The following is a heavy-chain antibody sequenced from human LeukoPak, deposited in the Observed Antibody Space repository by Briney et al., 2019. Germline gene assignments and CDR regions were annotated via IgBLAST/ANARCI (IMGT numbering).Heavy chain of an antibody. CDR3: AREISSGWTAIVRRRDAFDI. CDR1: GFTVSSNY. CDR2: IYSGGST. J-gene: IGHJ3*02. V-gene: IGHV3-66*02. Sequence: GGSLRLSCAASGFTVSSNYMNWVRQAPGKGLEWVSVIYSGGSTYYADSMKGRFTISRDNSKNTLYLQMNSLRAEDTAVYCCAREISSGWTAIVRRRDAFDIWGQGTMVTVSS. D-gene: IGHD5-18*01.